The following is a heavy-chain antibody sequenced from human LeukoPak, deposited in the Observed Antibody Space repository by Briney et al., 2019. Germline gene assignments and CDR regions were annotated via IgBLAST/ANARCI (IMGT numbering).Heavy chain of an antibody. Sequence: SGGSLRLSYAASGFTFSSYEMNWVRQAPGKGLEWVSAISGSGGFSTYYADSVKGRFTISRDNSKNTLYLQMNSLRAEDTAVYYCAKGNLRGPPPNIDYWGQGTLVTVSS. CDR2: ISGSGGFST. CDR1: GFTFSSYE. J-gene: IGHJ4*02. V-gene: IGHV3-23*01. CDR3: AKGNLRGPPPNIDY. D-gene: IGHD5/OR15-5a*01.